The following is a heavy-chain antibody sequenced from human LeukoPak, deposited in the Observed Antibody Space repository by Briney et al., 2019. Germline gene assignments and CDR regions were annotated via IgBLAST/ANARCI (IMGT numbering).Heavy chain of an antibody. CDR3: ARDGDSSGWYYFDY. CDR2: ISGDGGST. D-gene: IGHD6-19*01. CDR1: GFTLSFYA. V-gene: IGHV3-64*04. J-gene: IGHJ4*02. Sequence: GGSLRLSCSGSGFTLSFYAMHWVRQAPGKGLEYVSAISGDGGSTYYADSVKGRFTISRDNSKNTLYLQMNSLRAEDTAVYYCARDGDSSGWYYFDYWGQGTLVTVSS.